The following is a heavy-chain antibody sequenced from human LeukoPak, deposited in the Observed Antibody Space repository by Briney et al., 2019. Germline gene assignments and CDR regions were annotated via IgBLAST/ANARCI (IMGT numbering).Heavy chain of an antibody. V-gene: IGHV3-43*01. Sequence: PGGSLRLSCAASGFTFDDYTMHWARQAPGKGLEWVSLISWDGGSTYYADSVKGRFTISRDNSKNSLYLQMNSLRTEDTALYYCAKDSGGYLLSYYYGMDVWGQGTTVTVSS. CDR2: ISWDGGST. J-gene: IGHJ6*02. D-gene: IGHD3-10*01. CDR1: GFTFDDYT. CDR3: AKDSGGYLLSYYYGMDV.